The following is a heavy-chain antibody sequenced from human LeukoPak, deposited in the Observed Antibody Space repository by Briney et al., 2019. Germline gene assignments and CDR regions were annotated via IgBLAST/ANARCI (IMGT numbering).Heavy chain of an antibody. CDR3: AKGDTPDNSYNYFAP. V-gene: IGHV3-23*01. Sequence: GGSLRLSCAASGFIISGYAMSWVRQAPGKGLEWVSSISYSGDGTKYADSVKGRCTISREDSKNTLYLQMNSLRAEDTAVYYCAKGDTPDNSYNYFAPWGQGTLVSVSS. J-gene: IGHJ5*02. CDR2: ISYSGDGT. CDR1: GFIISGYA. D-gene: IGHD1-1*01.